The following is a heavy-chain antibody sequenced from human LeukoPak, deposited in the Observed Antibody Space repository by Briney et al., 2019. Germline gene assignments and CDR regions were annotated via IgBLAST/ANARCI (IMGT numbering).Heavy chain of an antibody. Sequence: GGSLRLSCAASGFTFSSHAMTWVRQAPGKGLEWVSVMSSSGGTTNYADAVRGRFTISRDNSKNTLYLQMNSLRAEDTAVYYCAKKIAAAPTTYSDFWGQGTLVTVSS. CDR2: MSSSGGTT. D-gene: IGHD6-13*01. CDR1: GFTFSSHA. CDR3: AKKIAAAPTTYSDF. J-gene: IGHJ4*02. V-gene: IGHV3-23*01.